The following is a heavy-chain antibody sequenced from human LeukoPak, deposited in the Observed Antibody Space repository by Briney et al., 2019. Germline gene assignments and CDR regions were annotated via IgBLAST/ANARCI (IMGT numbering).Heavy chain of an antibody. CDR2: VWFDGSNK. D-gene: IGHD3-10*01. CDR1: GFTFSSNG. Sequence: PGRSLRLSCAASGFTFSSNGMHRVRQAPGKGLEWVAVVWFDGSNKYYADSVKGRFTISRDNSKNTLYLQMNSLRAEDTAVYYCAKVTYYYGSGTPPGWFDPRGQGTLVTVSS. V-gene: IGHV3-33*06. J-gene: IGHJ5*02. CDR3: AKVTYYYGSGTPPGWFDP.